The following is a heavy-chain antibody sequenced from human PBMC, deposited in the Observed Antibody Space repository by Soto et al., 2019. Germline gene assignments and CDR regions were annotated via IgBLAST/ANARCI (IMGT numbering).Heavy chain of an antibody. J-gene: IGHJ6*02. CDR1: GGTFSSYA. CDR2: IIPIFGTA. CDR3: ARCSSTSCYWHYYYGMDV. V-gene: IGHV1-69*01. Sequence: VQLVQSGGGLVQPGSSVKVSCKASGGTFSSYAISWVRQAPGQGLEWMGGIIPIFGTANYAQKFQGRVTITADESTSTAYMELSSLRSEDTAVYYCARCSSTSCYWHYYYGMDVWGQGTTVTVSS. D-gene: IGHD2-2*01.